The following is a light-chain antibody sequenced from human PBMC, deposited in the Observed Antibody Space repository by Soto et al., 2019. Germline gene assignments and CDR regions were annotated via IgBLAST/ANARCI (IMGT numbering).Light chain of an antibody. Sequence: QSVLTQPPSASGSPGQSVTISCTGTSSDIGAYNYVSWYQQHPGKAPKLMISEVSRRPSGVPDRFSGSKSGNTASLTVSGLQADDEAHYYCSSYAGSNNFVFGTGTKLTVL. CDR1: SSDIGAYNY. V-gene: IGLV2-8*01. CDR2: EVS. J-gene: IGLJ1*01. CDR3: SSYAGSNNFV.